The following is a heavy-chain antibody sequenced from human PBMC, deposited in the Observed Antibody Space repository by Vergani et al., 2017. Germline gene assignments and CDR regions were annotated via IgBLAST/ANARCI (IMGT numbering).Heavy chain of an antibody. D-gene: IGHD3-22*01. CDR1: GFTFSNAW. V-gene: IGHV3-15*01. J-gene: IGHJ4*02. CDR2: IKSKTDGGTT. CDR3: AKCYYDSSGYYYGGPYDY. Sequence: EVQLVESGGGLVKPGGSLRLSCAASGFTFSNAWMSWVRQAPGKGLEWVGRIKSKTDGGTTDYAAPVKGRFTISRDDSKNTLYLQMNSLRAEDTAVYYCAKCYYDSSGYYYGGPYDYWGQGTLVTVSS.